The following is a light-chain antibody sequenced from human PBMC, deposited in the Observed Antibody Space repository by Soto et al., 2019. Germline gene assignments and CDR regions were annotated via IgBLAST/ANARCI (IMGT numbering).Light chain of an antibody. J-gene: IGKJ1*01. V-gene: IGKV1-5*03. CDR3: QQYNSYLWT. CDR1: QSISSW. Sequence: DIQMTQSPSTLSASVGDRVIITCRASQSISSWLAWYQQKPVKAPKLLIYKASTLESGVPSRFSGSGSGTEFTLTISSLQPDDFATYYCQQYNSYLWTFGQGTKVDIK. CDR2: KAS.